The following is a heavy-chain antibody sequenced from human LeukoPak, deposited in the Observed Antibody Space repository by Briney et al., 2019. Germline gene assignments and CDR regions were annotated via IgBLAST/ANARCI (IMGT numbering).Heavy chain of an antibody. CDR3: VRLVAGRGQFDY. CDR2: IYPSDSDT. CDR1: GYIFTSHW. V-gene: IGHV5-51*01. Sequence: GESLKISCKGSGYIFTSHWIGWVRQMPEKGLEWMGIIYPSDSDTRYSPSFKDQVTISADKSNNTAYLQWSSLKASDTAMYYCVRLVAGRGQFDYWGQGTLVTVSS. J-gene: IGHJ4*02. D-gene: IGHD6-19*01.